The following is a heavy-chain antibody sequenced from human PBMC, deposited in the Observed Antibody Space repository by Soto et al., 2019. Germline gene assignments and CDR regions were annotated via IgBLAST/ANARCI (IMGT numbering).Heavy chain of an antibody. CDR1: GGSVSSSSYY. CDR3: ARTGYCSGGSWYPNWFDP. V-gene: IGHV4-61*01. J-gene: IGHJ5*02. CDR2: IYYSGST. D-gene: IGHD2-15*01. Sequence: PSETLSLTCTVSGGSVSSSSYYWSWIRQPPGEGLEWIAYIYYSGSTSYNPSLKSRVTISVDTSKNQFSLKLRSVTAADTAVHYCARTGYCSGGSWYPNWFDPWGQGTLVTVSS.